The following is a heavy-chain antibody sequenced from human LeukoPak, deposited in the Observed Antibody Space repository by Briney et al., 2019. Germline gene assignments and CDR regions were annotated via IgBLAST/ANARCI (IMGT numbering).Heavy chain of an antibody. Sequence: GGSLRLPWRPSGSPFYSYWMKWAGNAPGRGLGWVSSFSSSSSYIYYADSVKGRFTISRDNAKNSLYLQINSLRAEDTAVYYCARYKSGVAARPSPFDYWGQGTLVTVSS. J-gene: IGHJ4*02. V-gene: IGHV3-21*01. CDR2: FSSSSSYI. D-gene: IGHD6-6*01. CDR1: GSPFYSYW. CDR3: ARYKSGVAARPSPFDY.